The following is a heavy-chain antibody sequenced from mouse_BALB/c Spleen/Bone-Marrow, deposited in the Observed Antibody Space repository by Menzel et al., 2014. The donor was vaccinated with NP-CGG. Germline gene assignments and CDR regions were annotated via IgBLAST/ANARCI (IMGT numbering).Heavy chain of an antibody. D-gene: IGHD2-14*01. Sequence: EVKLQESGAELVKPGASVKLSCTASIFNIKDTYLHWVKQRPEQGLEWIGRIDPANGNTKYDPKFQGKATITADTSSNTAYLQLSSLTSEDTAVYYCASYRYAWYFDVWGAGTTVTVSS. CDR2: IDPANGNT. J-gene: IGHJ1*01. CDR1: IFNIKDTY. V-gene: IGHV14-3*02. CDR3: ASYRYAWYFDV.